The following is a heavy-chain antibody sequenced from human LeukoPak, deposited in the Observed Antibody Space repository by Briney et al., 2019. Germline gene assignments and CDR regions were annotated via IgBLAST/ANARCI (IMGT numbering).Heavy chain of an antibody. V-gene: IGHV4-59*08. CDR2: IYYSGST. D-gene: IGHD6-19*01. Sequence: SETLSLTCTVSGGSISSYYWSWIRQPPGKGVEWIGYIYYSGSTNYNPSLKSRVTISVDTSKNQFSLKLSSVTAADTAVYYCARHKWSTVAGLDYWGQGTLVTVSS. J-gene: IGHJ4*02. CDR3: ARHKWSTVAGLDY. CDR1: GGSISSYY.